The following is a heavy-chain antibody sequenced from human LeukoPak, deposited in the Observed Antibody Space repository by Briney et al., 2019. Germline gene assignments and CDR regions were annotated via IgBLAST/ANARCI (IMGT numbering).Heavy chain of an antibody. V-gene: IGHV3-66*01. J-gene: IGHJ5*02. CDR1: GFSISNSY. CDR3: ARDDGWLQLYH. D-gene: IGHD5-24*01. Sequence: GGSLRLSCAASGFSISNSYMTWVRQAPGKGLEWVSHIYSGGSTNFADSVKGRFTISIDNSRNTLWLQMNSLRVEDTAIYYCARDDGWLQLYHWGQGNLVTVSS. CDR2: IYSGGST.